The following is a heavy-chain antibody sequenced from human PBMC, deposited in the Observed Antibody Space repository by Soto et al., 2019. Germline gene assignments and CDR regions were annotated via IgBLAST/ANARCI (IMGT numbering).Heavy chain of an antibody. Sequence: GASVKVSCKASGGTFSSYAISWVRQAPGQGLEWMGGIIPIFGTANYAQKFQGRVTITADESTSTAYMELSSLRSEDTAVYYCARGGGGYCSGGSCRVDTAMVRFNVWGQGTTVTVSS. CDR3: ARGGGGYCSGGSCRVDTAMVRFNV. CDR2: IIPIFGTA. CDR1: GGTFSSYA. V-gene: IGHV1-69*13. D-gene: IGHD2-15*01. J-gene: IGHJ6*02.